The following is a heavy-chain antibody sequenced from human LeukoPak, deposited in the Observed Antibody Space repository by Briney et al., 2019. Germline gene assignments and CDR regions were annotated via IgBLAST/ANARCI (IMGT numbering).Heavy chain of an antibody. Sequence: SVKVSCKASGGTFSSYAISWVQQAPGQGLEWMGGIIPIFGTANYAQKFQGRVTITTDESTSTAYMELRSLRSDDTAVYYCASDMAAAMGAWGQGTLVTVSS. D-gene: IGHD5-18*01. J-gene: IGHJ5*02. CDR2: IIPIFGTA. V-gene: IGHV1-69*05. CDR1: GGTFSSYA. CDR3: ASDMAAAMGA.